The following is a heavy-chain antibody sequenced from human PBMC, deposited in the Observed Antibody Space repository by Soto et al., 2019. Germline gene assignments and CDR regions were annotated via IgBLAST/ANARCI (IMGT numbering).Heavy chain of an antibody. CDR2: IYSGGST. J-gene: IGHJ6*02. Sequence: EVQLVETGGGLIQPGGSLRLSCAASGFTVSSNYMSWVRQAPGKGLEWVSVIYSGGSTYYADSVKGRFTISRDNSKNTLSLQMNSLRAEDTAVYYCARDRGVSPPNYYYYGMDVWGQGTTVTVSS. CDR3: ARDRGVSPPNYYYYGMDV. V-gene: IGHV3-53*02. D-gene: IGHD3-10*01. CDR1: GFTVSSNY.